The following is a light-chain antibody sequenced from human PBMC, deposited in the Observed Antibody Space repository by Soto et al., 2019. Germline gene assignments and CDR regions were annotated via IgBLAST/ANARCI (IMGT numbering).Light chain of an antibody. CDR1: QSISSY. V-gene: IGKV1-39*01. Sequence: DIQMTQSPSSLSASVGDRVTITCRASQSISSYLNWYQQKPGKAPKLLIYAASSLQSGVPSRFSGSVSGTDFTLTISSLQPDDFATYYCQQSYSTPPFTFGPGTKVDIK. CDR2: AAS. J-gene: IGKJ3*01. CDR3: QQSYSTPPFT.